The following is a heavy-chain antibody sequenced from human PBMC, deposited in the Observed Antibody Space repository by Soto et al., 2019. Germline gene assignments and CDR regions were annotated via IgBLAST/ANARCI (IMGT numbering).Heavy chain of an antibody. CDR2: IVVGSGNT. J-gene: IGHJ2*01. D-gene: IGHD3-22*01. V-gene: IGHV1-58*01. CDR1: GFTFTSSA. Sequence: SVKVSCKASGFTFTSSAVQWVRQARGQRLEWIGWIVVGSGNTNYAQKFQERVTITRDMSTSTAYMELSSLRSEDTAVYYCAADTHYYESSGYPETNFLFDLWG. CDR3: AADTHYYESSGYPETNFLFDL.